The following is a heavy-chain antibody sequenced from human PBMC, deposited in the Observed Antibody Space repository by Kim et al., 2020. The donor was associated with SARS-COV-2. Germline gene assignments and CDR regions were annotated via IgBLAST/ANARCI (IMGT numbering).Heavy chain of an antibody. CDR3: AAAPAEYYFDY. J-gene: IGHJ4*02. V-gene: IGHV3-30*04. CDR1: GFTFSSYA. D-gene: IGHD6-25*01. Sequence: GGSLRLSCAASGFTFSSYAMHWVRQAPGKGLEWVAVISYDGSNKYYADSVKGRFTISRDNSKNTLYLQMNSLRAEDTAVYYCAAAPAEYYFDYWGQGTLVTVSS. CDR2: ISYDGSNK.